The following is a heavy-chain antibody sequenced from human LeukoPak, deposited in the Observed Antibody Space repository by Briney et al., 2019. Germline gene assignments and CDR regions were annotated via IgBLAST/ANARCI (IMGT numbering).Heavy chain of an antibody. D-gene: IGHD5-24*01. CDR1: GFTVSSNY. V-gene: IGHV3-66*01. Sequence: GSLRLSCAASGFTVSSNYMSWVRQAPGKGLEWVSLLYSGGSTYYADSVKGRFTISRDNSKNTLYLQMNSLRAEDTAVYYCASRDKGYYYGMDVWGQGTTVTVSS. J-gene: IGHJ6*02. CDR2: LYSGGST. CDR3: ASRDKGYYYGMDV.